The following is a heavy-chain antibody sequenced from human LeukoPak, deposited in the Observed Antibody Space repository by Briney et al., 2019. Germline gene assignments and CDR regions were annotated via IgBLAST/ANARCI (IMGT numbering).Heavy chain of an antibody. J-gene: IGHJ4*02. CDR3: ASHGPSGSYFAFDY. V-gene: IGHV4-39*07. CDR1: GGSISSYY. D-gene: IGHD3-10*01. Sequence: SETLSLTCTVSGGSISSYYWSWIRQPPGKGLEWTGSIYYSGSTYYNPSLKSRVSISVDTSKNQFSLKLSSVTAADTAVYYCASHGPSGSYFAFDYWGQGTLVTVSS. CDR2: IYYSGST.